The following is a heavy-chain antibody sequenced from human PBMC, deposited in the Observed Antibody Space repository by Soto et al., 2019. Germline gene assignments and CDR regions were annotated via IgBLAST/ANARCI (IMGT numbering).Heavy chain of an antibody. CDR1: GFTFSSYA. J-gene: IGHJ6*01. V-gene: IGHV3-23*01. Sequence: GGSLSLSCAASGFTFSSYAMSWVRQAPGKGLEWVSAISGSGGSTYYADSVKGRFTISRDNSKKTLYLQMNSLRAEDSAVYYCATPGGDSSGYYYDYYGMDVWGQGTTVTVSS. D-gene: IGHD3-22*01. CDR2: ISGSGGST. CDR3: ATPGGDSSGYYYDYYGMDV.